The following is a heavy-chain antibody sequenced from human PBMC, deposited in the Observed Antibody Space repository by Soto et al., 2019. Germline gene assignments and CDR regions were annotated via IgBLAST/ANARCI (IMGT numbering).Heavy chain of an antibody. CDR3: ARDLGYYASDGYFDY. V-gene: IGHV3-11*01. D-gene: IGHD3-22*01. Sequence: GSLRLSCAGSGFTFSDYYMSWIRQAPGKGLEWVSYISSSGNIIYYADSVKGRFTISRDNAKNSLYLQMNSLRAEDTAVYYCARDLGYYASDGYFDYWGQGTLVTVSS. CDR1: GFTFSDYY. CDR2: ISSSGNII. J-gene: IGHJ4*02.